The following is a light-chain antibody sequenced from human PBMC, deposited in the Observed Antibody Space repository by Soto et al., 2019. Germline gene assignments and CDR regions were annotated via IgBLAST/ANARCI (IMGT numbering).Light chain of an antibody. CDR2: EVS. V-gene: IGLV2-8*01. CDR1: SSDVGGYNY. J-gene: IGLJ2*01. Sequence: QSALTQPPSASGSPGQSVTISCNGTSSDVGGYNYVSWYQQHPGKAPKLMIYEVSKRPSGVPDRFSGSKSGNTASLTVSGLQAEDEADYYCSSFGGLNNLVFGGGTKLTVL. CDR3: SSFGGLNNLV.